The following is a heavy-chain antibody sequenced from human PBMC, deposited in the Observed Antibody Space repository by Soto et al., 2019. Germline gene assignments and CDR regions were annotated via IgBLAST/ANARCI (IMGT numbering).Heavy chain of an antibody. Sequence: ASVKVSCKASGYTFTSYDINWVRQATGQGLEWMGWMNPNSGSTSYAQKFQGRVTMTRDTSTSTVYMELSSLRSEDTAVYYCARDDIAARGFDYWGQGTLVIVSS. V-gene: IGHV1-8*01. CDR1: GYTFTSYD. D-gene: IGHD6-6*01. CDR2: MNPNSGST. CDR3: ARDDIAARGFDY. J-gene: IGHJ4*02.